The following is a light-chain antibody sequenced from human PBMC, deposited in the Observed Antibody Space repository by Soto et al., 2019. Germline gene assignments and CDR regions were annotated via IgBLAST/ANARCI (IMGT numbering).Light chain of an antibody. CDR1: SSNIGAGYD. Sequence: QSVLTQPPAVSGAPGQRVTISCTGSSSNIGAGYDVHWYQQLPGPAPKLLIYGNSNRPSGVPDRFSGSKSGTSASLAITGLQAEAEADYYCQSYDSSLSGFYVFGTGTKVTVL. V-gene: IGLV1-40*01. J-gene: IGLJ1*01. CDR3: QSYDSSLSGFYV. CDR2: GNS.